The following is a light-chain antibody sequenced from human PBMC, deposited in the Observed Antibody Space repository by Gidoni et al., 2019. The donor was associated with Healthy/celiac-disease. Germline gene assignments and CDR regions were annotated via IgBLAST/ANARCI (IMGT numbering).Light chain of an antibody. CDR3: QQYYSYPRT. Sequence: AIRMTQSPSSFSASTGDRVTITCRASQGISSYLAWYQQKPGKAPKLLIYAASTLQSGTDFTLTISCLQSEDFATYYCQQYYSYPRTFGGGTKVEIK. CDR1: QGISSY. V-gene: IGKV1-8*01. J-gene: IGKJ4*01. CDR2: AAS.